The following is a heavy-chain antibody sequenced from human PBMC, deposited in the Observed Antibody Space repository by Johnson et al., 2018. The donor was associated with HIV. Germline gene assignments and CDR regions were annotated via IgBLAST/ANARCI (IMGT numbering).Heavy chain of an antibody. V-gene: IGHV3-30*18. D-gene: IGHD3-22*01. Sequence: QVQLVESGGGVVQPGRSLRLSCAASGFTFSSYGMHWVRQAPGKGLEWVAVISYDGSNKYYADSVKGRFTISSDNSKNTLYLQMNSLRAEDTAVYYCAKGTRRITMIVVVHRADAFDIWGQGTMVTVSS. CDR1: GFTFSSYG. CDR2: ISYDGSNK. J-gene: IGHJ3*02. CDR3: AKGTRRITMIVVVHRADAFDI.